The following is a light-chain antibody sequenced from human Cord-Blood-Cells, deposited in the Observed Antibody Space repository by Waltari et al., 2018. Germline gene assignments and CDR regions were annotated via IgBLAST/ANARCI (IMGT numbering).Light chain of an antibody. CDR1: SSDVGGYNY. J-gene: IGLJ2*01. CDR3: SSYTSSSTVV. CDR2: DVR. V-gene: IGLV2-14*01. Sequence: QSALPQHASVSGSPGQSITISCTGTSSDVGGYNYVSWYQQHPGKAPKLMIYDVRNRPSGVSNRFSGSKSGNTASLTISGLQAEDEADYYCSSYTSSSTVVFGGGTKLTVL.